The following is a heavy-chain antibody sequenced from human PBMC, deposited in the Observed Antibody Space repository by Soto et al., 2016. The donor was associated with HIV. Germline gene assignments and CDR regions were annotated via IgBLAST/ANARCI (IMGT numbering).Heavy chain of an antibody. V-gene: IGHV4-59*01. J-gene: IGHJ4*02. CDR2: ISNNGIT. D-gene: IGHD1-1*01. Sequence: QVQLQESGPGLVKPSETLSLTCDVSGDSTNIFFWSWIRQPPGKGLELIGHISNNGITNYNSSLKSRVTISGDTSKKQFSLKLSSVTAADTAIYTVQPLXLESLTTWGQGIRGHRLL. CDR3: QPLXLESLTT. CDR1: GDSTNIFF.